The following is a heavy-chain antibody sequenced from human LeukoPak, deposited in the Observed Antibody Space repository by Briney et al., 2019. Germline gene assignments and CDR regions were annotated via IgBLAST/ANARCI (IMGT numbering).Heavy chain of an antibody. J-gene: IGHJ3*02. V-gene: IGHV1-8*01. D-gene: IGHD2-21*02. Sequence: ASVKVSCKTSGYTFTSYDINWVRQATGQGLEWMGWMDPNSGNTGYSQKFQGRVTFTRNPSITTAYMVLHSLTSDDTAVYYCARHCRSDNCPNDAFDIWGRGTVVTVSS. CDR1: GYTFTSYD. CDR2: MDPNSGNT. CDR3: ARHCRSDNCPNDAFDI.